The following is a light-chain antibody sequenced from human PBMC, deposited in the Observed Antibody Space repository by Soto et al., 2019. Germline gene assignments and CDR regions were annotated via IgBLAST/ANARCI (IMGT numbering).Light chain of an antibody. CDR3: ATWDDSLSGLV. CDR2: RNN. V-gene: IGLV1-47*01. J-gene: IGLJ2*01. Sequence: QSVLTQPPSASGTPGQRVTISCSGSSSNIGSNYVYWYQQLPGTAPKLLIYRNNQRPSGVPDRFSGSTSGTSASLAISGLRSEDEAGYYCATWDDSLSGLVFGGGTKLTVL. CDR1: SSNIGSNY.